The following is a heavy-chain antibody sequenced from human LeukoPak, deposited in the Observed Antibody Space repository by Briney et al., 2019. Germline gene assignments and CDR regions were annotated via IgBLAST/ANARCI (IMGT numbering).Heavy chain of an antibody. D-gene: IGHD3-3*01. J-gene: IGHJ6*03. CDR1: GGSISSSSYY. Sequence: WETLSLTCTVCGGSISSSSYYWGWVRQPPGKGLEWYGSIYYSGSIYYNPSLKSRVTISVDTSKNQFSLKLSSVTAADTAVYYCARTLYDFWSAYYYYYMDVWGKGTTVTVSS. CDR2: IYYSGSI. V-gene: IGHV4-39*07. CDR3: ARTLYDFWSAYYYYYMDV.